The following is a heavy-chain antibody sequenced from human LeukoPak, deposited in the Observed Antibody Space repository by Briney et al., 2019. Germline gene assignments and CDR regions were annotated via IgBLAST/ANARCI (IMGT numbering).Heavy chain of an antibody. CDR3: ARGFLTDSWALCGFDP. V-gene: IGHV4-39*07. J-gene: IGHJ5*02. Sequence: SETLSLTCTVSGGSLNTPNYYWGWIRQTPGKGLEWIGNIFYSGGTYYSPSLTSRVTISLDTSRNQFSLRLNSVTAADTAVYYCARGFLTDSWALCGFDPWGQGTLVTVSS. CDR1: GGSLNTPNYY. D-gene: IGHD3-9*01. CDR2: IFYSGGT.